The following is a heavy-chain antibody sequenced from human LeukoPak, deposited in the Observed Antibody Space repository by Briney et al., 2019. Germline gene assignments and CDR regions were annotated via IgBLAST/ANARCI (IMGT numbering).Heavy chain of an antibody. Sequence: SETLSLTCTVSGGSIRSYYWSWIRQPAGKGLEWIGRIYTSGSTNYNPSLKSRVTMSVDTSKNQFSLKLSSVTAADTAVYYRARGQGATVPQVGKNWFDPWGQGTRVTVSS. D-gene: IGHD1-26*01. CDR2: IYTSGST. CDR3: ARGQGATVPQVGKNWFDP. J-gene: IGHJ5*02. CDR1: GGSIRSYY. V-gene: IGHV4-4*07.